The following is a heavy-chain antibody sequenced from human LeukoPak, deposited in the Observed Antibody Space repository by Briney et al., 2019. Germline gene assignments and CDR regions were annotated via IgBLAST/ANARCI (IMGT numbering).Heavy chain of an antibody. CDR1: GGSISSGGYS. V-gene: IGHV4-30-2*01. J-gene: IGHJ4*02. D-gene: IGHD3-10*01. Sequence: TLSLTCAVSGGSISSGGYSWSWIRQPPGKGLEWIGYIYHSGSTYYNPSLKSRVTISADKSITTAYLQWSSLKASDTAMYYCARCFRVGACYFDYWGQGTLVTVS. CDR3: ARCFRVGACYFDY. CDR2: IYHSGST.